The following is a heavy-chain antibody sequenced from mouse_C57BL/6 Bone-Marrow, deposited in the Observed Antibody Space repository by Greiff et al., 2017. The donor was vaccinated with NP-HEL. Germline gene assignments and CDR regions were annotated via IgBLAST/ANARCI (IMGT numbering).Heavy chain of an antibody. V-gene: IGHV14-4*01. Sequence: EVQLQQSGAELVRPGASVKLSCTASGFNFKDDYMHWVKQRPEQGLEWIGWIDPENGDTYYPSKFQGRATISADTASNTAYLQLSSLTSEDTAVCYCSTEYCGNLRWYVDVWRTETADTHSS. CDR1: GFNFKDDY. CDR2: IDPENGDT. J-gene: IGHJ1*03. D-gene: IGHD1-1*01. CDR3: STEYCGNLRWYVDV.